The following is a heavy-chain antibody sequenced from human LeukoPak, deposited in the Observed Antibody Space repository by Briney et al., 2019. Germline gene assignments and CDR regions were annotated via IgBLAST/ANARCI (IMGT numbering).Heavy chain of an antibody. CDR1: GGSISNYY. CDR3: ARYSSAERWLDS. D-gene: IGHD6-13*01. J-gene: IGHJ5*01. CDR2: IYYSGST. Sequence: SETLPLTCTVSGGSISNYYWSWTRQPPGKGLEWIGNIYYSGSTYYSPSLKSRVTISVDTSKNQFSLKLTSVTAADTAVYFCARYSSAERWLDSWGRGTLVTVSS. V-gene: IGHV4-59*08.